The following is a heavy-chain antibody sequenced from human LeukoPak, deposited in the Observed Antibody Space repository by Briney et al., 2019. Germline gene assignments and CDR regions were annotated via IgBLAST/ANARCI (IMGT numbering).Heavy chain of an antibody. CDR1: GFTFSSYG. CDR2: ISGSGGST. Sequence: PGGSLRLSCAASGFTFSSYGMSWVRQAPGKGLEWVSAISGSGGSTYYADSVKGRFTISRDNSKNTLYLQMNSLRAEDTAVYYCAKGEYSSSSVERIDYWGQGTLVTVSS. V-gene: IGHV3-23*01. J-gene: IGHJ4*02. CDR3: AKGEYSSSSVERIDY. D-gene: IGHD6-6*01.